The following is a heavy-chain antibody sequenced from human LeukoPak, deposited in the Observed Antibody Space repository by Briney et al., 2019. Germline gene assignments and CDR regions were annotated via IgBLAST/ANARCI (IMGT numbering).Heavy chain of an antibody. Sequence: SETLSLTCAVYGGSFSGYYWSWIRQPPGKGLEWIGEINHSGSTNYNPSLKSRVTISVDTSKNQFSLKLSSVTAADTAVYYCGRALAPVTNYFDYWGQGTLVTVSS. J-gene: IGHJ4*02. CDR1: GGSFSGYY. D-gene: IGHD4-17*01. CDR2: INHSGST. CDR3: GRALAPVTNYFDY. V-gene: IGHV4-34*01.